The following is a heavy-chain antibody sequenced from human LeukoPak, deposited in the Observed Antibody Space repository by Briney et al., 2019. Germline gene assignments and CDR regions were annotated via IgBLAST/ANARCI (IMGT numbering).Heavy chain of an antibody. V-gene: IGHV3-7*03. CDR3: ARKAYGLDV. Sequence: PGGSLRLSCAPSGFTFSSYWMSWVRQAPGKGLEWVANIKQDGSEKYYVDSVKGRFTISRGNAKNSLYLQTNSLRADDTAVYYCARKAYGLDVWGKGTTVTVSS. CDR2: IKQDGSEK. J-gene: IGHJ6*04. CDR1: GFTFSSYW.